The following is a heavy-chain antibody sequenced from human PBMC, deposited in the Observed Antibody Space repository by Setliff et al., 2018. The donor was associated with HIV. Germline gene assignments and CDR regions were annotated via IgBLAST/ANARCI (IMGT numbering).Heavy chain of an antibody. CDR3: TSWGVPRDGFDI. CDR2: IKGDGSFT. J-gene: IGHJ3*02. CDR1: GFTFSSSW. D-gene: IGHD3-16*01. Sequence: PGESLTISCAGSGFTFSSSWMHWVRQAPGKGLVWVSRIKGDGSFTVYADSVKGRFTISRDNSKNTLYLQMNSVRGEDTAVYYCTSWGVPRDGFDIWGHGAKVTVS. V-gene: IGHV3-74*01.